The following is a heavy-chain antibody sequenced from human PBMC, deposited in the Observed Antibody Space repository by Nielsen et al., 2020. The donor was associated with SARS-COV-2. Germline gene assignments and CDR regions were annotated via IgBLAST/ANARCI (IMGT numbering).Heavy chain of an antibody. D-gene: IGHD4-17*01. V-gene: IGHV3-74*01. CDR3: VRETVTTGY. J-gene: IGHJ4*02. CDR2: INSDASSR. Sequence: GESLKISCATSGFSFTSYWMHWVRQSPGKGPVWVSRINSDASSRTYADSVRGRFSVSRDNAKSTLYLQMDSLRAEDTAVYYCVRETVTTGYWGQGTLVTVSS. CDR1: GFSFTSYW.